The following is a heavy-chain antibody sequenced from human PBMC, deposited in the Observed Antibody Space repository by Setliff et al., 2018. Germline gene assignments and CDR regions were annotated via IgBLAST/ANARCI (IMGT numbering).Heavy chain of an antibody. CDR1: GFTFSTHS. CDR3: ASAGHSGSWFPFDAFHI. D-gene: IGHD6-13*01. J-gene: IGHJ3*02. CDR2: ISRSSTYI. Sequence: GSLRLSCAAYGFTFSTHSMDWVRQAPGKGLEWVSSISRSSTYIYYADSMKGRFTISRDNAKNSLYLQMNSLRAEDTAVYYCASAGHSGSWFPFDAFHIWGQGTMVTVSS. V-gene: IGHV3-21*01.